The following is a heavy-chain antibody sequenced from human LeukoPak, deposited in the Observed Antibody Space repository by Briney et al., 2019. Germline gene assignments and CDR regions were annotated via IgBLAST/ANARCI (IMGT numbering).Heavy chain of an antibody. V-gene: IGHV1-69*13. D-gene: IGHD6-19*01. CDR3: ARDGPIAVAGRAVGY. CDR2: IIPIFGTA. J-gene: IGHJ4*02. Sequence: GASVKVSCKASGGTFSSYAISWVRQAPGQGLEWMGGIIPIFGTANYAQKFQGRVTITADESTSTAYMELSSLRSEDTAVYYCARDGPIAVAGRAVGYWGQGTLVTVSS. CDR1: GGTFSSYA.